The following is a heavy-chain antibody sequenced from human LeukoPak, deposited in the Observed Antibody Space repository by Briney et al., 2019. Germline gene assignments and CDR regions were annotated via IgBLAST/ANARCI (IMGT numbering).Heavy chain of an antibody. CDR3: ARGLRYFDHYFDY. CDR2: INPNSGGT. CDR1: GYTFTGYY. D-gene: IGHD3-9*01. Sequence: GASVKVSCKASGYTFTGYYMHWVRQAPGQGLEWMGWINPNSGGTNYAQKFQGRVTMTRNTSISTAYMELSSLRSEDTAVYYCARGLRYFDHYFDYWGQGTLVTVSS. J-gene: IGHJ4*02. V-gene: IGHV1-2*02.